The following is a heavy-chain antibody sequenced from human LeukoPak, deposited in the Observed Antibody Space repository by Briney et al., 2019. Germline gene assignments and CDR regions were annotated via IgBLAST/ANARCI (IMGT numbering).Heavy chain of an antibody. CDR3: ARWYYYDSSALYP. Sequence: SETLSLTCPVYGGSFSGYYWSWIRQPPGKGLEWIGEINHSGSTNYNPSLKSRVTISVDTSKNQFSLKPSSVTAADTAVYYCARWYYYDSSALYPWGQGTLVTVSS. CDR1: GGSFSGYY. D-gene: IGHD3-22*01. CDR2: INHSGST. J-gene: IGHJ5*02. V-gene: IGHV4-34*01.